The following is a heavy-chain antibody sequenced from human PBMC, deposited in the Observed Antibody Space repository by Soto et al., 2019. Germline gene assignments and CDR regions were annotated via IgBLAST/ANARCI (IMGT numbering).Heavy chain of an antibody. CDR2: IYYSAST. J-gene: IGHJ5*02. D-gene: IGHD2-2*01. CDR1: GGTIRRDDYY. Sequence: SETLSLTSTVSGGTIRRDDYYWIWIRQHQGKGLEWIGYIYYSASTYYNPSLKSRVTISVDTSKNQFSLKLSSVTAADTAVYYCSIVGRYCSSTSCRNWFDPWGQGTLVTVSS. CDR3: SIVGRYCSSTSCRNWFDP. V-gene: IGHV4-30-4*01.